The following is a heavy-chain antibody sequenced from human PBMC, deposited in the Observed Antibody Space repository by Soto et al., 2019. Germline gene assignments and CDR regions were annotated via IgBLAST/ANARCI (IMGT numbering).Heavy chain of an antibody. Sequence: SVKVSCKASGGTFSSYAISWVRQAPGQGLEWMGGIIPIFGTANYAQKFQGRVTITADESTTTAYMELSSLRSEDTAVYYCARSCPPGGSCYTGEYNWFDPWGQGTLVTVSS. CDR3: ARSCPPGGSCYTGEYNWFDP. D-gene: IGHD2-15*01. CDR2: IIPIFGTA. J-gene: IGHJ5*02. V-gene: IGHV1-69*13. CDR1: GGTFSSYA.